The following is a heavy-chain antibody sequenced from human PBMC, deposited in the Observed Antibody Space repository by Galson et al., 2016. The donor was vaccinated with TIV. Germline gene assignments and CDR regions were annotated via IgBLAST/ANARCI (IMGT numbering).Heavy chain of an antibody. CDR2: IVPIIGMT. CDR1: GGTFHKYT. D-gene: IGHD3-22*01. Sequence: SVKVSCKASGGTFHKYTISWVRQAPGQGLGWMGRIVPIIGMTNYAEKFQGRVTITADRSTSTAYMELSSLRSEDTAVYYSHVVLTSGDSYGLDVWGQGTTVTVSS. J-gene: IGHJ6*02. V-gene: IGHV1-69*02. CDR3: HVVLTSGDSYGLDV.